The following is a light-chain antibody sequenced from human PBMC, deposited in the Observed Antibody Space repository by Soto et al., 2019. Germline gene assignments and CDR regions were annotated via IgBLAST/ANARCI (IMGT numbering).Light chain of an antibody. CDR3: QQYYSDFFT. CDR2: WAS. J-gene: IGKJ2*01. V-gene: IGKV4-1*01. Sequence: DIVMTQSPDSLTVSLGERATINCKSSQSLLYSSNNKTYLAWYKHRPGQSPKMLSFWASARESGVPDRFAGSGSETDFTLTISRLQAEDAAIYYCQQYYSDFFTFGQGTRLEIK. CDR1: QSLLYSSNNKTY.